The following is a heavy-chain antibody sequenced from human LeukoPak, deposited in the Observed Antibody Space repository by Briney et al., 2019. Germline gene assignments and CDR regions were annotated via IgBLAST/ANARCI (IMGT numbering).Heavy chain of an antibody. V-gene: IGHV4-34*01. J-gene: IGHJ4*02. Sequence: PSETLSLTCAVYGGSFSGYYWSWIRQPPGKGLEWIGEINHSGSTNYNPSLKSRVTISVDTPKNQFSLKLSSVTAADTAVYYCARQGYYDSSGYYSEGPYFDYWGQGTLVTVSS. CDR1: GGSFSGYY. CDR3: ARQGYYDSSGYYSEGPYFDY. CDR2: INHSGST. D-gene: IGHD3-22*01.